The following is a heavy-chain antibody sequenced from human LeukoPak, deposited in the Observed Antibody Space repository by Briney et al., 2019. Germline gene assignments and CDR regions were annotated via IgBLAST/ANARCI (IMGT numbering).Heavy chain of an antibody. CDR2: IHQSGST. J-gene: IGHJ4*02. CDR1: GGSISSYY. D-gene: IGHD3-22*01. CDR3: ARREYYDSKGYFDY. Sequence: SETLSLTCTVSGGSISSYYWSWIRQPPGKGLEWIGEIHQSGSTNYIPSLKSRVTMSADKSKNQFSLRLSSVTAADTAVYYCARREYYDSKGYFDYWGQGTLVTVSS. V-gene: IGHV4-59*12.